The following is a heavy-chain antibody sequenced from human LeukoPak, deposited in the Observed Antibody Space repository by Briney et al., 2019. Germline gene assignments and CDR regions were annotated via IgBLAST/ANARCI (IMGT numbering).Heavy chain of an antibody. Sequence: ASVKVSCKASGYTFTGYYIHWVRQAPGQGLEWMGWISPNSGGTNYAQKFQGRVTMTGDTSISTAYMELSRLSSDDMAIYYCAGRPDTAIVPIFDYWGQGTLVTVSS. J-gene: IGHJ4*02. CDR2: ISPNSGGT. V-gene: IGHV1-2*02. CDR3: AGRPDTAIVPIFDY. D-gene: IGHD5-18*01. CDR1: GYTFTGYY.